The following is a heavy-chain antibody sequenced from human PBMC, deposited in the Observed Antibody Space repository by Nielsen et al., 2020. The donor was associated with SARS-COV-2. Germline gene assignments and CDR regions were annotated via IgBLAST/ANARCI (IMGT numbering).Heavy chain of an antibody. CDR2: IYPDDSDS. CDR1: GYNFNTYW. Sequence: GGSLRLSCQGSGYNFNTYWIAWVRQMPGKGLEFMGIIYPDDSDSRYGPSFGGHVTMSADKSVSTAYLQWSSLKTSDSAIYFCARHGLWGHIYWFDPWGQGTLVTVSS. D-gene: IGHD7-27*01. V-gene: IGHV5-51*01. CDR3: ARHGLWGHIYWFDP. J-gene: IGHJ5*02.